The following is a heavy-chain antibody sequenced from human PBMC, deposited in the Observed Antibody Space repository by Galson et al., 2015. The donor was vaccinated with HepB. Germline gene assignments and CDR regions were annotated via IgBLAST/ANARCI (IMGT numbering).Heavy chain of an antibody. Sequence: SVKVSCKASGYTFTDYAINWVRQAPGQGLEWMGWINTNTGNPTYAQGFTGRFVFSLDTSVSTTYVQITSLRTEDTAVYYCARRNGNYWFDPWGQGTLVTVSS. CDR2: INTNTGNP. CDR1: GYTFTDYA. V-gene: IGHV7-4-1*02. D-gene: IGHD5-24*01. J-gene: IGHJ5*02. CDR3: ARRNGNYWFDP.